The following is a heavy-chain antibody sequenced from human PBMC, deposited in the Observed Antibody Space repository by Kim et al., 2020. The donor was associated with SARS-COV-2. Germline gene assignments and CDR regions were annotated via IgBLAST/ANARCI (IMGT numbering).Heavy chain of an antibody. CDR2: IIPILGIA. D-gene: IGHD2-15*01. J-gene: IGHJ4*02. Sequence: SVKVSCKASGGTFSSYAISWVRQAPGQGLEWMGRIIPILGIANYAQKFQGRVTITADKSTSTAYTELSSLRSEDTAVYYCARGTYCSGGSCYEFEDYWGQGTLVTVSS. CDR3: ARGTYCSGGSCYEFEDY. V-gene: IGHV1-69*04. CDR1: GGTFSSYA.